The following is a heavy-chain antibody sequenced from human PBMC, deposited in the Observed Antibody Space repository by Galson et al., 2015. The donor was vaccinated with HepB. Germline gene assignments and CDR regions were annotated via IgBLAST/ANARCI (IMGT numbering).Heavy chain of an antibody. CDR1: GYTFTNYY. CDR3: ARDLNYYDSSAYFTEFYFDY. V-gene: IGHV1-46*03. D-gene: IGHD3-22*01. J-gene: IGHJ4*02. CDR2: INPSVDST. Sequence: SVKVSCTASGYTFTNYYIHWVRQAPGQGLEWMGIINPSVDSTTLAQQFQGRVTVTRDTSTSTVYMELSSLRSEHSAVYYCARDLNYYDSSAYFTEFYFDYFGQGTLVTVSS.